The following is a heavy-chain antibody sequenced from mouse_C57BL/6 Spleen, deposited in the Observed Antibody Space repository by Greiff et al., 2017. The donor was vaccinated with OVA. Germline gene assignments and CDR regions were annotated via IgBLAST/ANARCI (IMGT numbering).Heavy chain of an antibody. CDR3: ARLVLPSGYFDV. V-gene: IGHV1-42*01. CDR2: INPSTGGT. Sequence: VQLQQSGPELVKPGASVKISCKASGYSFTGYYMNWVKQSPEKSLEWIGEINPSTGGTTYNQKFKAKATLTVDKSSSTAYMQLKSLTSEDSAVYYCARLVLPSGYFDVWGTGTTVTVSS. CDR1: GYSFTGYY. J-gene: IGHJ1*03. D-gene: IGHD1-1*01.